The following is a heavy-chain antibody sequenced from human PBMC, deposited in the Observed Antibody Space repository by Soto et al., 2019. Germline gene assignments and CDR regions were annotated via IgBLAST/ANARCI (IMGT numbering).Heavy chain of an antibody. CDR1: GYTFTSTD. Sequence: QVQLVQSGAEVKKPGASVKVSCKASGYTFTSTDINWVRQATGQGLEWMGWMNPNIGNTGYAQKFRGRVTMTRNTSISTAYMELRSLRSEDTAVYYCARSSPGGSYFNYGMDVWGQGTTVTVSS. D-gene: IGHD3-10*01. CDR3: ARSSPGGSYFNYGMDV. J-gene: IGHJ6*02. CDR2: MNPNIGNT. V-gene: IGHV1-8*01.